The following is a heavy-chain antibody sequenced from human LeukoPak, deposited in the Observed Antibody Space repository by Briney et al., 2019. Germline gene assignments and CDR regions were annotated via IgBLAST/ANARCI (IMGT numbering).Heavy chain of an antibody. CDR3: ARERGRGRDSPWFDY. CDR2: IYSDGST. D-gene: IGHD1-26*01. J-gene: IGHJ4*02. V-gene: IGHV3-53*01. Sequence: GGSLRLSCAASGFIVSGDFMSWVRQAPGKGLEWISVIYSDGSTYYADSVKGRFTISRDNSKYTLDLQMTGLRAEDTAVYYCARERGRGRDSPWFDYWGQGTLVTVSS. CDR1: GFIVSGDF.